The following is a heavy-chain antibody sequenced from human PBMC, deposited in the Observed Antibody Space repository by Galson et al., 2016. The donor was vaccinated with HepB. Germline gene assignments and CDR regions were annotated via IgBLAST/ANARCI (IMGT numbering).Heavy chain of an antibody. D-gene: IGHD5-12*01. Sequence: SVKVSCKASGYTFTSYGISWVRQAPGQGLEWMGWISAYNGNTNYAQKLQGRVTMTTDTSTSTAYMELRSLRSDDTAVYYCARDRPNVDIVATISYYYYYGMDVWGQGTTVTVSS. J-gene: IGHJ6*02. CDR3: ARDRPNVDIVATISYYYYYGMDV. CDR2: ISAYNGNT. V-gene: IGHV1-18*01. CDR1: GYTFTSYG.